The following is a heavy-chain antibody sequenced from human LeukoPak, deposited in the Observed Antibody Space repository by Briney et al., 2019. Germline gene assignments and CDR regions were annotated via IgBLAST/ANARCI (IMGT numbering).Heavy chain of an antibody. Sequence: PSETLSLTCAVYGGSFSGYYWSWIRQPPGKGLEWIGEINQSGSTNYNPSLKSRVTISVDPSKNQFSLKLSSVTAADTAVYYCARGRVERYCSGGSCSRTGNWFDPWGQGTLVTVSS. CDR1: GGSFSGYY. J-gene: IGHJ5*02. V-gene: IGHV4-34*01. CDR3: ARGRVERYCSGGSCSRTGNWFDP. D-gene: IGHD2-15*01. CDR2: INQSGST.